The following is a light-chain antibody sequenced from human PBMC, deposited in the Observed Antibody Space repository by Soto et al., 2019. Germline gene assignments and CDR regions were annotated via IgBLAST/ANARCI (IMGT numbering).Light chain of an antibody. CDR1: QSVSSY. Sequence: EIVSTQYPATLSLSPGERATLSCRASQSVSSYLAWFQQKPGQVPRLLIYDASKRATGIPARFTGSGSGTDFTLTISSLEPEVFEVSYCTQSNTLPLTFGQ. J-gene: IGKJ5*01. CDR2: DAS. V-gene: IGKV3-11*01. CDR3: TQSNTLPLT.